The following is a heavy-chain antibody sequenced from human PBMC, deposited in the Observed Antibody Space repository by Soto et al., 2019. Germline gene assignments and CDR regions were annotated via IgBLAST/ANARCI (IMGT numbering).Heavy chain of an antibody. D-gene: IGHD2-15*01. J-gene: IGHJ6*02. CDR2: IKSKTDGGTT. CDR1: GFTFSNAW. CDR3: HAGYCSGGSCYPPYYYYGMDV. Sequence: EVQLVESGGGLVKPGGSLRLSCSASGFTFSNAWMTWVRQAPGKGLEWVGHIKSKTDGGTTDYAAPVKGRFTISRDDSKNTLYLQMNSLKTEDTAVYYCHAGYCSGGSCYPPYYYYGMDVWGQGTTVTVSS. V-gene: IGHV3-15*01.